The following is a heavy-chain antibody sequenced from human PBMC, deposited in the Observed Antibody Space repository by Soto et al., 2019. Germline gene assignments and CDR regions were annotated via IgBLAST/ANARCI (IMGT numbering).Heavy chain of an antibody. CDR3: ASSTSIYYYYGMDV. J-gene: IGHJ6*02. Sequence: GESLKISCKGSGYSFTSYWISWVRQMPGKGLEWMGRIDPSDSYTNYSPSLQGHVTISADKSISTAYLQWSSLKASDTAMYYCASSTSIYYYYGMDVWGQGTTVTVSS. V-gene: IGHV5-10-1*01. D-gene: IGHD2-2*01. CDR1: GYSFTSYW. CDR2: IDPSDSYT.